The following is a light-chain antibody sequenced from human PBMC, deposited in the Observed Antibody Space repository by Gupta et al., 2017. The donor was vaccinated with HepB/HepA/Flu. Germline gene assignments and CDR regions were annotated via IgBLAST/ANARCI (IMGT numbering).Light chain of an antibody. CDR1: NRGTYA. CDR3: QMWDNFSDHVV. Sequence: SYVLTQPPSVSVAPAKTARITGGGNNRGTYAVHWYQQKPGQAPVLVLYDDNDRPSGTPERFSGSNSGNTATLSISRVEAGDEADYYCQMWDNFSDHVVFGGGTKLTVL. J-gene: IGLJ2*01. V-gene: IGLV3-21*03. CDR2: DDN.